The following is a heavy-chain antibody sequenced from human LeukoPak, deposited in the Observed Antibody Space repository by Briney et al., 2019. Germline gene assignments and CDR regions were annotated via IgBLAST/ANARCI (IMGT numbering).Heavy chain of an antibody. Sequence: SVKVSCKTSGDTFSRYAISWVRQAPGQGLEWTGRIIPFLNISNYAQNFEDKVTIKADRSTSTVYMELTSLTFEDTAIYFCAADDYSAGSYFLYFFDYWGQGTLITVSS. CDR1: GDTFSRYA. CDR3: AADDYSAGSYFLYFFDY. CDR2: IIPFLNIS. J-gene: IGHJ4*02. D-gene: IGHD3-10*01. V-gene: IGHV1-69*04.